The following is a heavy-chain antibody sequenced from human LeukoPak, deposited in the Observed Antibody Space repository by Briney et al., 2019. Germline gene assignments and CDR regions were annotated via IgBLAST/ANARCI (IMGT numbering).Heavy chain of an antibody. CDR2: IKEDGSAK. D-gene: IGHD3-10*01. J-gene: IGHJ4*02. Sequence: GGSLRLSCVVSGFTFRTYWMSWVRQAPGKGLEWVANIKEDGSAKYYVDSVKGRFTISRDNAKNPLYLQMNNLRAEDTAVYYCAKDPLPVIATSYFDSWGQGTLVTVSS. V-gene: IGHV3-7*03. CDR3: AKDPLPVIATSYFDS. CDR1: GFTFRTYW.